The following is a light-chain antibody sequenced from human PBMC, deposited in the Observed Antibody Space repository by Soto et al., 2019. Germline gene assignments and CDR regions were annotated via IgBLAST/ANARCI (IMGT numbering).Light chain of an antibody. CDR2: NVS. J-gene: IGLJ1*01. Sequence: QSVLTQPASVSGSPGQSITISCTGTSSDVGGYNSVSWYQQHPGKAPKLMIYNVSNRPSGISNRFSGSKSGNTAPLTISGLQAEDEADYYCSSYTRSSTYVFGTGTKVTVL. CDR1: SSDVGGYNS. CDR3: SSYTRSSTYV. V-gene: IGLV2-14*03.